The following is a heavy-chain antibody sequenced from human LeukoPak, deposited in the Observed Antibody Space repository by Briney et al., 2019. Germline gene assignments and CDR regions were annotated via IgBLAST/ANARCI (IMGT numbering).Heavy chain of an antibody. J-gene: IGHJ4*02. CDR1: GFTFSSYA. CDR3: VRDPNWGNDH. D-gene: IGHD7-27*01. V-gene: IGHV3-74*01. Sequence: GGSLRLSCAASGFTFSSYAMSWVRQAPGKGLVWVSRINTDGSYTNYADSVKGRFTISRDNAKNMLYLQMNSLRAEDTAVYYCVRDPNWGNDHWGQGILVTVSS. CDR2: INTDGSYT.